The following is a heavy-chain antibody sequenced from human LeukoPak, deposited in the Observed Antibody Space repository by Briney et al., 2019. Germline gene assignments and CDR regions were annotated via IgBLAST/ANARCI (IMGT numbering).Heavy chain of an antibody. CDR2: ISGSGGST. D-gene: IGHD3-22*01. J-gene: IGHJ4*02. Sequence: GGSLRLSCAASGFTFSSYAMSWVRQAPGKGLEWVSAISGSGGSTYYADSVKGRFTISRDNSKNTLYLQMNSLRAEDTAVYYCANSAPYYYDSSGYLFDYWGQGTLVTVPS. CDR1: GFTFSSYA. CDR3: ANSAPYYYDSSGYLFDY. V-gene: IGHV3-23*01.